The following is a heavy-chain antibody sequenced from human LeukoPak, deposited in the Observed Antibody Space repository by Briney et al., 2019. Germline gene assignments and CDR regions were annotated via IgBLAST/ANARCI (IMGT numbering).Heavy chain of an antibody. CDR1: GYTFISFA. CDR3: ARRTNYGGNSLIAFDI. CDR2: INTNTGNP. D-gene: IGHD4-23*01. J-gene: IGHJ3*02. Sequence: GASVKVSCKASGYTFISFAMSWVRQAPGQGLEWMGWINTNTGNPTYAQGFTGRFVFSLDTSVSTAYLQISSLKAEDTAVCYCARRTNYGGNSLIAFDIWGQGTMVTVSS. V-gene: IGHV7-4-1*02.